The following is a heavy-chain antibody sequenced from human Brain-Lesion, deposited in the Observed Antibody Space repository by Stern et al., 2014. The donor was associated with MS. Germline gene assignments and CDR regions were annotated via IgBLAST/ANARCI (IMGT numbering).Heavy chain of an antibody. CDR1: GFTFNSYW. Sequence: EMQLVESGGGLVQPGGSLRLSCTASGFTFNSYWMSWVRQAPGKGLEWVAHIKEDGSEKYYVESVKGRFTVSRDNAKNSMYLQMNSLRVDDTATYYCARIGYSSSWYSPVGFFQHWGQGTLVTVSS. V-gene: IGHV3-7*01. D-gene: IGHD6-13*01. CDR2: IKEDGSEK. CDR3: ARIGYSSSWYSPVGFFQH. J-gene: IGHJ1*01.